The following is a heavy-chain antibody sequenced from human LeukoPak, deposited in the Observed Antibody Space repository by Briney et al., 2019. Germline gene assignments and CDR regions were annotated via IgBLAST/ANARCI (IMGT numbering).Heavy chain of an antibody. CDR2: INPNSGVT. Sequence: ASVKVSCKASGYTFTGYYIHWVRQAPGQGLEWMGWINPNSGVTHYPQKFQGRVTMTRDTSIRTAYMEVSSLRSDDTAVYYCATPPTVTRNYWGQGTLVTVSS. CDR1: GYTFTGYY. V-gene: IGHV1-2*02. CDR3: ATPPTVTRNY. J-gene: IGHJ4*02. D-gene: IGHD4-17*01.